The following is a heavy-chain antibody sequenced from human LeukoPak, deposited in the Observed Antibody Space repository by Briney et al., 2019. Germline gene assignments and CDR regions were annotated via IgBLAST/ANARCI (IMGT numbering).Heavy chain of an antibody. V-gene: IGHV1-2*02. CDR1: GYTFTSYG. CDR2: INPNSGGT. D-gene: IGHD3-10*01. J-gene: IGHJ4*02. CDR3: ARDGDYYGSGSYTVDY. Sequence: ASVKVSCKASGYTFTSYGISWVRQAPGQGLEWMGWINPNSGGTNYAQKFQGGVTMTRDTSISTAYMELSRLRSDDTAVYYCARDGDYYGSGSYTVDYWGQGTLVTVSS.